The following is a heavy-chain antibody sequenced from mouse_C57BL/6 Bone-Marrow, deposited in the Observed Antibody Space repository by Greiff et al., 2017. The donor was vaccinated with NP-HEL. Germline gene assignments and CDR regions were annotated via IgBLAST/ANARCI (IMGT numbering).Heavy chain of an antibody. D-gene: IGHD2-2*01. Sequence: EVKLVESGGDLVKPGGSLKLSCAASGFTFSSYGMSWVRQTPDKRLEWVATISSGGSYTYYPDSVKGRFTISRDNAKNTLYLQMSSLKSEDTAMYYCARGGIYYGYGGFAYWGQGTLVTVSA. CDR1: GFTFSSYG. V-gene: IGHV5-6*02. J-gene: IGHJ3*01. CDR2: ISSGGSYT. CDR3: ARGGIYYGYGGFAY.